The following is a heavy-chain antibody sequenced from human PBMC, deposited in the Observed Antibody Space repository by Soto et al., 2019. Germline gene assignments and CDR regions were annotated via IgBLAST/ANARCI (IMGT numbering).Heavy chain of an antibody. CDR2: ISWNSGSI. CDR3: AKDMYTSGWYYFDY. Sequence: GGSLRLSCAASGFTFDDYAMHWVRQAPGKGLEWVSGISWNSGSIAYADSVKGRFTISRDNAKNSLYLQMNSLRAEDTALYYCAKDMYTSGWYYFDYWGQGTLVTVSS. CDR1: GFTFDDYA. J-gene: IGHJ4*02. D-gene: IGHD6-19*01. V-gene: IGHV3-9*01.